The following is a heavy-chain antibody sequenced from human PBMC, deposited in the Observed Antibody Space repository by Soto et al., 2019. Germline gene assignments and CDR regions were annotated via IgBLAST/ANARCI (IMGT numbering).Heavy chain of an antibody. V-gene: IGHV3-23*01. D-gene: IGHD6-13*01. CDR1: GFTFSSYA. CDR3: AKGNGYSSSWFMDV. J-gene: IGHJ6*03. CDR2: ISGSGGST. Sequence: PGGSLRLSCAASGFTFSSYAMSWVRQAPGKGLEWVSAISGSGGSTYYADSVKGRFTISRDNSKNTLYLQMNSLRAEDTAVYYCAKGNGYSSSWFMDVWGKGTTVTSP.